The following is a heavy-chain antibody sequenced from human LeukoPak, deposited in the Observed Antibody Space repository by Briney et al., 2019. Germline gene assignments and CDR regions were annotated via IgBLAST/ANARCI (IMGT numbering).Heavy chain of an antibody. V-gene: IGHV4-34*01. CDR2: INQSGST. J-gene: IGHJ6*02. Sequence: SETLSLTCAVYGGSFSGNYWSWIRQPPGKGLEWIGEINQSGSTNYNPSLKSRVTISVDTSKNQFSLKLRSVTAADTAVYYCARATYYDILTGYLQGDYYYGMDVWGQGTTVIVSS. CDR3: ARATYYDILTGYLQGDYYYGMDV. D-gene: IGHD3-9*01. CDR1: GGSFSGNY.